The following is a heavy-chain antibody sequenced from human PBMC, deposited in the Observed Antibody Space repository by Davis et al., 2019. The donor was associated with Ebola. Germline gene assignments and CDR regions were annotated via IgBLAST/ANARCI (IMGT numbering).Heavy chain of an antibody. CDR2: IYYSGSP. J-gene: IGHJ4*02. D-gene: IGHD4-17*01. CDR1: GGSISNYY. V-gene: IGHV4-59*01. Sequence: SETLSLTCTVPGGSISNYYWNWIRQAPGKGLEWIGYIYYSGSPNYNRSLKSRVTISVDPSKNQFSLKLTSVTAADTAVYYCARGDYGGSEFDYWGQGTLVTVSS. CDR3: ARGDYGGSEFDY.